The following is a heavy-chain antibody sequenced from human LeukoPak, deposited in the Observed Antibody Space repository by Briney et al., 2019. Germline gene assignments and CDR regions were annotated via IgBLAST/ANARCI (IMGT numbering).Heavy chain of an antibody. J-gene: IGHJ4*02. V-gene: IGHV4-38-2*02. CDR2: IYHSGST. CDR3: ARGVVRGYFDY. CDR1: GYSISSGYY. Sequence: SETLSLTCTVSGYSISSGYYWGWIRQPPGKGLEWIGSIYHSGSTNYNPSLKSRVTISVDKSKNQFSLKLSSVTAADTAVYYCARGVVRGYFDYWGQGTLVTVSS.